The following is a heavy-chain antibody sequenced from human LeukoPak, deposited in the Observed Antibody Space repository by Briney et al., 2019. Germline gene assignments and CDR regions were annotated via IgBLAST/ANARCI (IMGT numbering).Heavy chain of an antibody. CDR3: AKTLYIVVVVAATRHDAFDI. CDR1: GFTFSSYA. CDR2: ISGSGGST. Sequence: GGSLRVSCAASGFTFSSYAMSWVRQAPGKGLEWVSAISGSGGSTYYADSVKGRFTISRDNSKNTLYLQMNSLRAEDTAVYYCAKTLYIVVVVAATRHDAFDIWGQGTMVTVSS. D-gene: IGHD2-15*01. V-gene: IGHV3-23*01. J-gene: IGHJ3*02.